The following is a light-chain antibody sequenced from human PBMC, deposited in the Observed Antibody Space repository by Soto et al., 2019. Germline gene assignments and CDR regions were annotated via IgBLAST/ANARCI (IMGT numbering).Light chain of an antibody. CDR3: QLYGNLPPYT. CDR2: DAS. Sequence: DIQMTQSPSSLSASVGDRVTITCQARQDISHYLNWYQQKPGKAPNLLIYDASNLETGVPTRFSGSGSGTDFPFTISSLQPEDIATYYCQLYGNLPPYTFGQGTKVEIK. J-gene: IGKJ2*01. CDR1: QDISHY. V-gene: IGKV1-33*01.